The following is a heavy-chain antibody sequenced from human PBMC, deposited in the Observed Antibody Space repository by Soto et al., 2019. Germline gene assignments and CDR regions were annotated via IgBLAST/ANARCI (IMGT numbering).Heavy chain of an antibody. CDR3: ARDRIEAAGNTRNWFDP. D-gene: IGHD6-13*01. J-gene: IGHJ5*02. Sequence: EVQLVESGGGLVQPGGSLRLSCAASGFTFSSYEMNWVRQAPGKGLEWVSYISYSGSTIYYADSVKGRFTISRDNAKNSLYLQMNSLRAEDTAVYYCARDRIEAAGNTRNWFDPWGQGTLVTVSS. CDR1: GFTFSSYE. CDR2: ISYSGSTI. V-gene: IGHV3-48*03.